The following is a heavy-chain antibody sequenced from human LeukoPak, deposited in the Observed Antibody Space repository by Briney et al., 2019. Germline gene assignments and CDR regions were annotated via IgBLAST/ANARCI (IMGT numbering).Heavy chain of an antibody. J-gene: IGHJ4*02. V-gene: IGHV1-8*01. CDR3: ARPSGNCGGDCYRLSY. CDR1: GYTFTSYD. CDR2: MNPNSGNT. Sequence: GASVKVSCKASGYTFTSYDINWARQATGQGLEWMGWMNPNSGNTGYAQKFQGRVTMTRNTSITTAYMELSSLESEDTALYYCARPSGNCGGDCYRLSYWGQGSLVTVSS. D-gene: IGHD2-21*02.